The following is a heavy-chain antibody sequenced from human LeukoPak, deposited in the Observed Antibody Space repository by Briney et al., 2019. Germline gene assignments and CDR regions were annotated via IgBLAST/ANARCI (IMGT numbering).Heavy chain of an antibody. Sequence: SETLSLTCTVSDYSISSGYGYYWGWIRQPPGKGLEWIGNIYHSGITYYNHFNSSLKSRVTISVDTSKNQFSLKLSSVTAADTAVYYCARRRNRQQLANFDYWGQGTLVTVSS. V-gene: IGHV4-38-2*02. CDR2: IYHSGIT. CDR1: DYSISSGYGYY. D-gene: IGHD6-13*01. CDR3: ARRRNRQQLANFDY. J-gene: IGHJ4*02.